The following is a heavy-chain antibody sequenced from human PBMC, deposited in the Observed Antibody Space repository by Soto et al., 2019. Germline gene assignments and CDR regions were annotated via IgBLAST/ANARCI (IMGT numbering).Heavy chain of an antibody. D-gene: IGHD5-12*01. CDR1: GDTFTNYY. Sequence: ASVKVSCKSSGDTFTNYYMHWVRQAPGQGLEWIGRIIPSGGSTHYAQKFQDRVIMTRDTSTNTVYMELNSLRSEDSAVYYCARGGPELATIGSVDYSGQGTLVTVS. J-gene: IGHJ4*02. CDR3: ARGGPELATIGSVDY. CDR2: IIPSGGST. V-gene: IGHV1-46*01.